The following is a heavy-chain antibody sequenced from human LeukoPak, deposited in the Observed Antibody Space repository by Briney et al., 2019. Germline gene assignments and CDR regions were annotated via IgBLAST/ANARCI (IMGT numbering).Heavy chain of an antibody. Sequence: PGGSLRLSCAASGFTFSSYSMSWVRQAPGKGLEWVSGISGSGGSTDYVDSVKGRFTISRDNSKNTLYLQMNSLRVEDTAVYYCAKDPGYQVVYCFDYWGQGTLVTVSS. CDR3: AKDPGYQVVYCFDY. D-gene: IGHD2-2*01. CDR2: ISGSGGST. J-gene: IGHJ4*02. V-gene: IGHV3-23*01. CDR1: GFTFSSYS.